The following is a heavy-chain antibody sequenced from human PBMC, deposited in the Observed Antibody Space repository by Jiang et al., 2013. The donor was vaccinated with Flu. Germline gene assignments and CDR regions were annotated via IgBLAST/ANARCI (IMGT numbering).Heavy chain of an antibody. J-gene: IGHJ4*02. CDR1: GFTVSTNQ. CDR3: ASSSFTDILTGYYYPFDY. D-gene: IGHD3-9*01. CDR2: IYGDTST. Sequence: VQLVESGGGLVQPGGSLRLSCAASGFTVSTNQMSWVRQAPGKGLEWVSVIYGDTSTYYADSVKGRFTISRDNSKNSLYLQMNSLRAEDTAVYYCASSSFTDILTGYYYPFDYWGQGTLVTVSS. V-gene: IGHV3-66*01.